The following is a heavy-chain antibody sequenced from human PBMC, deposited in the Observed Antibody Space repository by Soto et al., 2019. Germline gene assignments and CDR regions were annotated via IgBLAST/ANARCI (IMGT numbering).Heavy chain of an antibody. V-gene: IGHV4-34*01. CDR3: ARGPSDYGSGRWYYYYYMDV. Sequence: QVQLQQWGAGLLKPSETLSLTCAVYGGSFSGYYWSWIRQPPGKGLEWIGEINHSGSTNYNPSLKSRVTISVDTSKNQFSRKLSSVTAADTAVYYCARGPSDYGSGRWYYYYYMDVWGKGTTVTVSS. J-gene: IGHJ6*03. CDR1: GGSFSGYY. D-gene: IGHD3-10*01. CDR2: INHSGST.